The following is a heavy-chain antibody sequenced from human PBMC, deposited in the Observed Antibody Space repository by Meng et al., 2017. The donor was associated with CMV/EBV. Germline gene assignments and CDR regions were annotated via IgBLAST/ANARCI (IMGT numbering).Heavy chain of an antibody. V-gene: IGHV3-30*02. Sequence: GGSLRLSCAASGFTFDDYGMSWVRQAPGKGLEWVAFIRYDGSNKYYADSVKGRFTISRDNSKNTLYLQMNSLRAEDTAVYYCAKDRAGRSSSPYYYYGMDVWGQGTTVTVSS. CDR2: IRYDGSNK. CDR3: AKDRAGRSSSPYYYYGMDV. J-gene: IGHJ6*02. CDR1: GFTFDDYG. D-gene: IGHD6-13*01.